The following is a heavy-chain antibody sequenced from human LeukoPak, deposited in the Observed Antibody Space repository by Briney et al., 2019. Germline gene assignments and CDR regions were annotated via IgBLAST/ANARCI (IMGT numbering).Heavy chain of an antibody. J-gene: IGHJ4*02. CDR1: GFTFSDCW. CDR2: INTDGSTI. V-gene: IGHV3-74*01. D-gene: IGHD5-18*01. CDR3: ARALGYSYGYGIY. Sequence: GGSLRLSCAASGFTFSDCWMHWVRQAPGKGLEWVSRINTDGSTINYADPVKGRSTVSRDNAKNTMYLQMNSLRAEDSAVYYCARALGYSYGYGIYWGQGTLVTVSS.